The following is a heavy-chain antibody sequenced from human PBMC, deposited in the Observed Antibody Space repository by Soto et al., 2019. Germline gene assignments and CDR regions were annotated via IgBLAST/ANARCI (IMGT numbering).Heavy chain of an antibody. CDR1: GFTVSSNY. Sequence: EVQLVESGGGLVQPGGSLRLSCAASGFTVSSNYMSWVRQAPGKGLEWVSVIYSGGSTYYADSVKGRFTISRDNSTNTLYLQMNSLRAEDTAVYYCARDDCSGGSCYPDDAFDIWGQGTMVTVSS. CDR3: ARDDCSGGSCYPDDAFDI. J-gene: IGHJ3*02. V-gene: IGHV3-66*01. D-gene: IGHD2-15*01. CDR2: IYSGGST.